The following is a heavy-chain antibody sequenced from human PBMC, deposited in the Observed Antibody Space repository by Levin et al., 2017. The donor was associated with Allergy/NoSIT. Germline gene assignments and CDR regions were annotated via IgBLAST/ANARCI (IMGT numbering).Heavy chain of an antibody. CDR2: INHSGST. J-gene: IGHJ6*03. D-gene: IGHD2-15*01. V-gene: IGHV4-34*01. CDR3: ARGGYCSGGSCYRGYMDV. Sequence: SETLSLTCAVYGGSFSGYYWSWIRQPPGKGLEWIGEINHSGSTNYNPSLKSRVTISVDTSKNQFSLKLSSVTAADTAVYYCARGGYCSGGSCYRGYMDVWGKGTTVTVSS. CDR1: GGSFSGYY.